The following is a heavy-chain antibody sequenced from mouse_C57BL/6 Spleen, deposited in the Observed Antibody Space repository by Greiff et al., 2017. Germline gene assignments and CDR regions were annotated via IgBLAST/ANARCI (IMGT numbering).Heavy chain of an antibody. CDR3: AYSYDYAMDY. J-gene: IGHJ4*01. Sequence: EVKLMESGPGLVKPSQTVFLTCAVTGISITTGNYRWSWIRQFPGNKLEWIGYIYYSGTITYNPSLTSRTTITRDTPKNQFFLEMNSLTAEDTATYYCAYSYDYAMDYWGQGTSVTVSS. CDR2: IYYSGTI. V-gene: IGHV3-5*01. D-gene: IGHD2-12*01. CDR1: GISITTGNYR.